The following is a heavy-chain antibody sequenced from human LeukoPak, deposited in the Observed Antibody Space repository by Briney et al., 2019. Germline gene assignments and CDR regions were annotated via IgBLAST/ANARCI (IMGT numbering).Heavy chain of an antibody. Sequence: ASVKVSCKASGYTFTGYYMHWVRQAPGQGLEWMGWINPNSGGTNYAQKFQGWVTMTRDTSISTAYMELSRLRSDDTAVYYCARDFGVIAAASYYNNWFDPWGQGTLVTVSS. J-gene: IGHJ5*02. CDR1: GYTFTGYY. V-gene: IGHV1-2*04. D-gene: IGHD6-13*01. CDR2: INPNSGGT. CDR3: ARDFGVIAAASYYNNWFDP.